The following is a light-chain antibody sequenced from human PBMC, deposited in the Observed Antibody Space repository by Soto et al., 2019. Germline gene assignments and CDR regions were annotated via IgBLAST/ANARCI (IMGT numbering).Light chain of an antibody. J-gene: IGLJ2*01. Sequence: QSALTQPASVSGSPGQSITISCTGTSSDVGFYNYVSWYQQHPVKAPKLVIYDVSNRPSGVSNRFSGSKSGNTASLTISGLQDEDEADYYCSSYTSSTTRGVFGGGTKLTVL. V-gene: IGLV2-14*01. CDR2: DVS. CDR1: SSDVGFYNY. CDR3: SSYTSSTTRGV.